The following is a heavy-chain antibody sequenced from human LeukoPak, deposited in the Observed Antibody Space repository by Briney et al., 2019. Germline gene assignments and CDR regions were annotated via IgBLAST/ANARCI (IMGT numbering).Heavy chain of an antibody. CDR1: GYTFTGYY. CDR2: INPNSGGT. J-gene: IGHJ5*02. CDR3: ARESSSWVNWFDP. D-gene: IGHD6-13*01. Sequence: ASVKVSCKASGYTFTGYYMHWVRQAPGQGLEWMGWINPNSGGTSYAQKFQGRVTMTRDTSISTAYMELSRLRSDDTAVYYCARESSSWVNWFDPWGREPWSPSPQ. V-gene: IGHV1-2*02.